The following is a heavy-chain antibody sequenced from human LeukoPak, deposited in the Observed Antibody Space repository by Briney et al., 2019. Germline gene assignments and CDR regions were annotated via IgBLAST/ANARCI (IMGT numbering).Heavy chain of an antibody. CDR1: GYTFTGYY. D-gene: IGHD6-13*01. Sequence: ASVKVSCKASGYTFTGYYMHCVRQAPGQGLEWMGWINPNSGGTNYAQKFQGRVTMTRDTSISTAYMELSRLRSDDTAVYYCARDVGSSWPPVPDVWGQGTTVTVSS. J-gene: IGHJ6*02. CDR3: ARDVGSSWPPVPDV. CDR2: INPNSGGT. V-gene: IGHV1-2*02.